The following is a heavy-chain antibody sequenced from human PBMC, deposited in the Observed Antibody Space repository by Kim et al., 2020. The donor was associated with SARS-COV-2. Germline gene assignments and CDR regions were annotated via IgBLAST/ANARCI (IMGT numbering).Heavy chain of an antibody. CDR1: GGSISSYY. Sequence: SETLSLTYTVSGGSISSYYWSWIRQPPGKGLEWIGYIYYSGSTNYNPSLKSRVTISVDTSKNQFSLKLSSVTAADTAVYYCASMVANGYYYYYMDVWGKGTTVTVSS. V-gene: IGHV4-59*01. J-gene: IGHJ6*03. D-gene: IGHD5-12*01. CDR2: IYYSGST. CDR3: ASMVANGYYYYYMDV.